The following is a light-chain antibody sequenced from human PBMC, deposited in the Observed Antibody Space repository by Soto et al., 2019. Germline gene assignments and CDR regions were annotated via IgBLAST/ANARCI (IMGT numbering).Light chain of an antibody. CDR3: AAWDDSLNGVV. CDR1: SSNIGSNY. Sequence: QSVLTQPPSASGTPGQRVTISCSGSSSNIGSNYVYYYQQLPGTAPKLLIYRNNQRPSGVPDRFSASKSGTSASLAISGLRSEDEADYYCAAWDDSLNGVVFGGGTKLTVL. J-gene: IGLJ2*01. V-gene: IGLV1-47*01. CDR2: RNN.